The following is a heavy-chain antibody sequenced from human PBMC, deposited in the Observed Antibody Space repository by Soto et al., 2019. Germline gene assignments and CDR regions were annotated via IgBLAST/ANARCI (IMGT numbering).Heavy chain of an antibody. V-gene: IGHV2-5*02. CDR1: GFSLSTSGVG. CDR3: AHRYCSGGTCYIFDY. D-gene: IGHD2-15*01. CDR2: FFWDDDK. Sequence: QITLKESGPTLVNPTQTLTLTSTFSGFSLSTSGVGVGWIRQPPGKALEWLALFFWDDDKRYSPSLKSRLTITKDTSKNQVVLTMTNMDPVDTATYYCAHRYCSGGTCYIFDYWGQGILVTVSS. J-gene: IGHJ4*02.